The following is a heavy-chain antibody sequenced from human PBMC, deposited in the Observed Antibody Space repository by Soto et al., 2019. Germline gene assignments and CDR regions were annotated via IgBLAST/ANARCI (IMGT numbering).Heavy chain of an antibody. J-gene: IGHJ4*02. D-gene: IGHD5-12*01. V-gene: IGHV3-21*06. CDR1: GFIFGSYS. Sequence: EVQLVESGGGLVKPGGSLRLSCAASGFIFGSYSMNWVRQAPGKGLQWMSSISSSSSIIYYADSVKGRFTISRDNAKNLLYLQMNSLRAEDTAIYYCARVQRATENSFDYWGQGTLVTVSS. CDR2: ISSSSSII. CDR3: ARVQRATENSFDY.